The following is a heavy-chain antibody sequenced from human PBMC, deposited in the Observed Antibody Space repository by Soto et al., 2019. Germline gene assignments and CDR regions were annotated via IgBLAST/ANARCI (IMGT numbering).Heavy chain of an antibody. CDR3: AREGQLERQGGAFDI. V-gene: IGHV1-2*04. CDR1: GYTFTGYY. Sequence: ASVKVSCKASGYTFTGYYMHWVRQAPGQGLEWMGWINPNSGGTNYAQKFQGWVTMTRYTSISTAYMELSRLSSDDTAVYYGAREGQLERQGGAFDIWGQGTMVTVSS. J-gene: IGHJ3*02. D-gene: IGHD1-1*01. CDR2: INPNSGGT.